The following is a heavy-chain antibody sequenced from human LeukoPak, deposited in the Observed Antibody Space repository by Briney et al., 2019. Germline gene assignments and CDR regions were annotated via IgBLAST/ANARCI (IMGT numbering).Heavy chain of an antibody. D-gene: IGHD5-18*01. J-gene: IGHJ4*02. CDR2: IYSGGST. V-gene: IGHV3-66*01. CDR1: GFTVSSNY. Sequence: PGGSLRLSCAAPGFTVSSNYMSWVRQAPGKGLEWVSVIYSGGSTYYADSVKGRFTISRDNSKNTLYLQMNSLRAEDTAVYYCARKNSVHARGYSAEYYFDYWGQGTLVTVSS. CDR3: ARKNSVHARGYSAEYYFDY.